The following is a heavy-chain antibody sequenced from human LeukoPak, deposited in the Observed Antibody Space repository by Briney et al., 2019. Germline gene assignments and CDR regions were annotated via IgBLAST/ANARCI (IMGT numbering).Heavy chain of an antibody. CDR2: IYYSGST. D-gene: IGHD1-26*01. CDR3: AKSGSYYYAFDI. V-gene: IGHV4-59*12. Sequence: SETLSLTCTVSGGSISSYYWSWIRQPPGKGLEWIGYIYYSGSTNYNPSLKSRVTISVDKSKNQFSLKLSSVTAADTAVYYCAKSGSYYYAFDIWGQGTMVTVSS. CDR1: GGSISSYY. J-gene: IGHJ3*02.